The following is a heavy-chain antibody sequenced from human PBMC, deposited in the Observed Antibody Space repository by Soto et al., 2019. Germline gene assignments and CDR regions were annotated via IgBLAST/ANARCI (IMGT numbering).Heavy chain of an antibody. Sequence: PGGSLRLSCAAAGFTFRTHGMHWVRQAPGKGLEWVAVISYDGTNKYYADSVRGRFTISRDNSKNTLSLQMNSLRGEDTAVYYCAKDSSGWQYYFGMDVWGQGTTVTVSS. V-gene: IGHV3-30*18. CDR1: GFTFRTHG. J-gene: IGHJ6*02. CDR2: ISYDGTNK. D-gene: IGHD6-19*01. CDR3: AKDSSGWQYYFGMDV.